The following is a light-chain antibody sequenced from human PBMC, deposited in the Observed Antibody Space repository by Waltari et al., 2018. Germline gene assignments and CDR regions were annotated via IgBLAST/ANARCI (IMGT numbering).Light chain of an antibody. Sequence: QSALTQPASVSGSPGQSISISCTGTSSDVGGYNYVSWYQQHPGKAPKLVVFEVYNRPSGVSARFSGSKSGNTASLTISGLQADDESDYYCSSYASTNSHVFGTGTRVTVL. CDR3: SSYASTNSHV. J-gene: IGLJ1*01. V-gene: IGLV2-14*01. CDR2: EVY. CDR1: SSDVGGYNY.